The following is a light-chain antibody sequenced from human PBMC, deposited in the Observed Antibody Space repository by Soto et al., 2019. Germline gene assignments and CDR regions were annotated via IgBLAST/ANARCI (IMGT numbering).Light chain of an antibody. CDR2: DVT. J-gene: IGLJ3*02. Sequence: SALTQPASVSGSPGQSITISCTGTSSDVGSYNYVSWFQQHPGKAPKPMIFDVTNRPSGVSNRFSGSKSGNTASLTISGLQAEDEAHYYCSSYTSSSTWVFGGGTKLTVL. CDR1: SSDVGSYNY. V-gene: IGLV2-14*01. CDR3: SSYTSSSTWV.